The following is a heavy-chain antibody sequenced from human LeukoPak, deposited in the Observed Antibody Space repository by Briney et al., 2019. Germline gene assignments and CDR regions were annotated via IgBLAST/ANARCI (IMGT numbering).Heavy chain of an antibody. CDR1: GGSINNYY. D-gene: IGHD6-13*01. J-gene: IGHJ5*02. Sequence: SETLSLTCTVSGGSINNYYWSWIRQPPGKGLEWIGYIYHSGSTYYNPSLKSRVTISVDRSKNQFSLKLSSVTAADTAVYYCAREVTGYSSSFNRFDPWGQGTLVTVSS. CDR2: IYHSGST. V-gene: IGHV4-59*12. CDR3: AREVTGYSSSFNRFDP.